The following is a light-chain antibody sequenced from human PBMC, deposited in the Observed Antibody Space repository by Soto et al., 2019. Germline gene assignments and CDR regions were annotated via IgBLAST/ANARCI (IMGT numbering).Light chain of an antibody. CDR1: SNDVGGYNY. CDR3: SSYTSSILDF. Sequence: QSVLTQPASVSGSLGQSITISCTGTSNDVGGYNYVSWYQQYPGRAPRLMLYEVSIRPSGIPNRFSGSKSGNTASLTISGLQAEDEADYYCSSYTSSILDFFGSGTMVTGL. CDR2: EVS. V-gene: IGLV2-14*01. J-gene: IGLJ1*01.